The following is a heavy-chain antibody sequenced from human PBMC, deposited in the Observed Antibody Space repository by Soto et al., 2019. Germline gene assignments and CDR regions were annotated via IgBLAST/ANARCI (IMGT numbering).Heavy chain of an antibody. CDR3: ARRERYYGSPGWFDP. Sequence: SETLSLTCTVSGGSINDFAYYWGWIRQAPGKGLEWIGTVYHNENTYYNPSLKSRITISADTAKNQFSLNLRSVTAADTAIYFCARRERYYGSPGWFDPWGQGTQVTVSS. V-gene: IGHV4-39*01. J-gene: IGHJ5*02. CDR2: VYHNENT. D-gene: IGHD3-16*01. CDR1: GGSINDFAYY.